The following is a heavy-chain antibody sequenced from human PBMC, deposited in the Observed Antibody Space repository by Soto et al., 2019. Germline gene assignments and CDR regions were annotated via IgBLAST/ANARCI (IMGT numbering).Heavy chain of an antibody. J-gene: IGHJ4*02. V-gene: IGHV3-23*01. CDR3: ARDQRCSDASCYCLY. D-gene: IGHD2-15*01. CDR2: ISDSGDRT. CDR1: GFTFRNYA. Sequence: EVQLLESGGGLVQPGGSLRLSCVASGFTFRNYAMTWVRQAPGKGLEWVSGISDSGDRTFYADSVRGRFTISRDNSRDTLYLQMSSLRAEDTAVYYCARDQRCSDASCYCLYWGQGSLVTVSS.